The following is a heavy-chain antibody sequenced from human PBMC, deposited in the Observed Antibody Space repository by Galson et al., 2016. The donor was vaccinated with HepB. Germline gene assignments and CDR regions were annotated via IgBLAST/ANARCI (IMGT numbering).Heavy chain of an antibody. D-gene: IGHD1-26*01. Sequence: SLRLSCAASGFTLSNYAMHWVRQAPGKGLEWVAIISYDGSNKYYADPEKGRFTISRDNSKNTLYLQMNSLRADDTAVFYCARDEGRSYSGMDFWGQGTLVTVSS. CDR3: ARDEGRSYSGMDF. CDR2: ISYDGSNK. CDR1: GFTLSNYA. J-gene: IGHJ4*02. V-gene: IGHV3-30*04.